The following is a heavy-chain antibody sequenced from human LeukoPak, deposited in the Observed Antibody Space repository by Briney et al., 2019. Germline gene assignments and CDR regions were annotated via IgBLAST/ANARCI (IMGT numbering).Heavy chain of an antibody. J-gene: IGHJ4*02. CDR3: ARHQGSGYYYPFDY. D-gene: IGHD3-22*01. Sequence: SETLSLTCAVSGGSISSSSYYWGWIRQPPGKGLEWIGSIYYSGSTYYNPSLKSRVTTSVDTSKNQFSLKLSSVTAADTAVYYCARHQGSGYYYPFDYWGQGTLVTVSS. CDR2: IYYSGST. V-gene: IGHV4-39*01. CDR1: GGSISSSSYY.